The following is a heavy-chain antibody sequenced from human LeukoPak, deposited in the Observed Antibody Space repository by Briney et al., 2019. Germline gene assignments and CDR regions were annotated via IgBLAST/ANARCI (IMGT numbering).Heavy chain of an antibody. CDR2: INAGNGNT. CDR3: ARDQRITIFGVVPNWFDP. Sequence: GASVTVSCTASGYTFTSYAMHWVRQAPGQRLEWMGWINAGNGNTKYSQKFQGRVTITRDTSASTAYMELSSLRSEDTAVYYCARDQRITIFGVVPNWFDPWGQGTLVTVSS. V-gene: IGHV1-3*01. CDR1: GYTFTSYA. J-gene: IGHJ5*02. D-gene: IGHD3-3*01.